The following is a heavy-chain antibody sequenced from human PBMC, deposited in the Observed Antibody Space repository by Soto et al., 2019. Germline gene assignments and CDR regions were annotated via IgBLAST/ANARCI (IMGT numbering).Heavy chain of an antibody. CDR2: IYYSGST. Sequence: PSETLSLTCTVSGGSVSSGSYYWSWIRQPPGKGLEWIGYIYYSGSTNYNPSLKSRVTISVDTSRNQFSLKLSSVTAADTAVYYCARDSMVRGVTGYYCYGMDVWGQGTTVTVSS. CDR3: ARDSMVRGVTGYYCYGMDV. J-gene: IGHJ6*02. V-gene: IGHV4-61*01. CDR1: GGSVSSGSYY. D-gene: IGHD3-10*01.